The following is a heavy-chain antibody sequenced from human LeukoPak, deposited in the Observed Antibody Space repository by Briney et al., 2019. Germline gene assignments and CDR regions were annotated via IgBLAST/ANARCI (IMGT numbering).Heavy chain of an antibody. CDR3: ARDFIGCTNGVCYRWFDP. CDR2: IYYSGST. V-gene: IGHV4-59*12. Sequence: SETLSLTCTVSAGSISSYYWSWIRQPPGKGLEWIGYIYYSGSTNYNPSLRSRVTISVDTSKNQFSLKLSSVTAADTAVYYCARDFIGCTNGVCYRWFDPWGQGTLVTVSS. CDR1: AGSISSYY. D-gene: IGHD2-8*01. J-gene: IGHJ5*02.